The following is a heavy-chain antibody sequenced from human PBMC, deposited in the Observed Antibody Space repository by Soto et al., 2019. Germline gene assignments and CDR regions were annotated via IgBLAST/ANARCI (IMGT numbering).Heavy chain of an antibody. V-gene: IGHV4-59*08. CDR2: IYYSGST. CDR1: GGSISSYY. J-gene: IGHJ5*02. D-gene: IGHD1-26*01. CDR3: ARREAENWFDP. Sequence: QVQLQESGPGLVKPSETLSLTCTVSGGSISSYYWSWIRQPPGKGLEWIGYIYYSGSTNYNPSPKGRVTISVDTAKKQCSLKLSSVTAADTAVDYCARREAENWFDPWGQGTLVTVSS.